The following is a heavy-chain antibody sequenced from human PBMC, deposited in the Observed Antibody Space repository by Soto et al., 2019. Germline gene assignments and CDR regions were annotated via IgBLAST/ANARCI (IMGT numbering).Heavy chain of an antibody. CDR1: GYSISSGYY. J-gene: IGHJ5*02. CDR2: IYHSGKT. V-gene: IGHV4-38-2*02. CDR3: ARDKRVTMIGGWFDP. D-gene: IGHD3-22*01. Sequence: PSETLSLTCVVSGYSISSGYYWAWVRQPPGKELEWIGSIYHSGKTYYKPSLRSRVTVSVDTSKNQFSMKLISVTAADTAVHYCARDKRVTMIGGWFDPWGQGTLVTVSS.